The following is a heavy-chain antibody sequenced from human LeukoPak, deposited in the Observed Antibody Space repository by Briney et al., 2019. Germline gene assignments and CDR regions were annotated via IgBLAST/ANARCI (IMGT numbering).Heavy chain of an antibody. CDR1: GLTFSSYE. J-gene: IGHJ4*02. CDR2: ISSSGSTI. V-gene: IGHV3-48*03. CDR3: ARGGSGWSPGDY. Sequence: PGGSLRLSCAASGLTFSSYEMNWVRQAPGRGLEWVSYISSSGSTIYQADSVKGRFTISRDNAKNSLYLQMNSLRAEDTAVYYCARGGSGWSPGDYWGQGTLVNVSS. D-gene: IGHD6-19*01.